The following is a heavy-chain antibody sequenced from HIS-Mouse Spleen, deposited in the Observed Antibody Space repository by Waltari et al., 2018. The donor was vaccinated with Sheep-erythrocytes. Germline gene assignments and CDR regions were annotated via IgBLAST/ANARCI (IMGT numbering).Heavy chain of an antibody. CDR2: IYYRGST. CDR1: GGSISSYY. V-gene: IGHV4-59*08. J-gene: IGHJ4*02. D-gene: IGHD1-26*01. Sequence: QVQLQESGPGLVKPSETLSLTCTVSGGSISSYYWSWIRQPPGKGLEWIGYIYYRGSTNYNPSRKSRVTISVDTSKNQFSLKLSSVTAADTAVYYCARLELGQFDYWGQGTLVTVSS. CDR3: ARLELGQFDY.